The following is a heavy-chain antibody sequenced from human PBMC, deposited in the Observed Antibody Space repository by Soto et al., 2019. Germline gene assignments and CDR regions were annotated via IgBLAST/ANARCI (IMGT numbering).Heavy chain of an antibody. J-gene: IGHJ4*02. D-gene: IGHD4-4*01. CDR3: ASGVDGSNYVSGVTHFDY. Sequence: PSETLSLTCSFSGDSVTSHYLTWIRQSPEKGLEWIGYMHYTGFSHYNPSHKSRLTISVDRSKNQFTLQLTSVTVADTAAYYCASGVDGSNYVSGVTHFDYWGQGTLVTVSS. CDR1: GDSVTSHY. CDR2: MHYTGFS. V-gene: IGHV4-59*02.